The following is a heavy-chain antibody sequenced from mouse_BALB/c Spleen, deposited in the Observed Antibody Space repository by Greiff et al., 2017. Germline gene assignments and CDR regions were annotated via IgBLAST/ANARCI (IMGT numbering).Heavy chain of an antibody. CDR1: GYTFTSYV. J-gene: IGHJ2*01. CDR3: ARQRVGYGNYFDY. CDR2: INPYNDGT. D-gene: IGHD2-1*01. V-gene: IGHV1-14*01. Sequence: EVQLQPSGPELVKPGASVKMSCKASGYTFTSYVMHWVKQKPGQGLEWIGYINPYNDGTKYNEKFKGKATLTSDKSSSTAYMELSSLTSEDSAVYYCARQRVGYGNYFDYWGEGTTLTVSS.